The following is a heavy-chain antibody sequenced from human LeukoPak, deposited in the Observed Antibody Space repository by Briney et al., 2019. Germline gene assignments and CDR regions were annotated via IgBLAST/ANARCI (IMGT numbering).Heavy chain of an antibody. CDR1: GFSFSSYA. CDR2: SSGSGDSA. CDR3: AKRATAGGFDS. V-gene: IGHV3-23*01. J-gene: IGHJ4*02. Sequence: PGGTLRLSCEATGFSFSSYAMSWVRQAPGEGLEWVSASSGSGDSADYADAVKGRFTISREHSKNPLYLQMTSLGVDDTAVYYCAKRATAGGFDSWGQGTLVTVSS. D-gene: IGHD6-13*01.